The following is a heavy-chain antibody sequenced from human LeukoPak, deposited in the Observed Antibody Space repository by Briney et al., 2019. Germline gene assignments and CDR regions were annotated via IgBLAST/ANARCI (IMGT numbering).Heavy chain of an antibody. CDR1: GFTFNRCW. Sequence: QPGGSLRLSCVVSGFTFNRCWMNWVRQAPGKGLEWVAHINPDGRDTYYVDSVKDRFTISRDNAQNSMYLQMNSLRVEDTAVYYCTSWGDTTAEYFQRWGQGTLVTVSS. D-gene: IGHD2-21*02. CDR3: TSWGDTTAEYFQR. V-gene: IGHV3-7*01. J-gene: IGHJ1*01. CDR2: INPDGRDT.